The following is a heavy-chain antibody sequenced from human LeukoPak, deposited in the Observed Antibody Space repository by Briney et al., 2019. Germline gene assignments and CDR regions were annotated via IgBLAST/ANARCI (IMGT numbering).Heavy chain of an antibody. D-gene: IGHD1-26*01. CDR2: ISSSSSYI. Sequence: GGSLRLSCAASGFTFSSYSMNWVRQAPGKGLEWVSSISSSSSYIYYADSVKGRFTISRDNAKNSLYLQMNSLRAEDTAVYYCARKGIVGVIDYWAREPWSPSPQ. V-gene: IGHV3-21*01. J-gene: IGHJ4*02. CDR3: ARKGIVGVIDY. CDR1: GFTFSSYS.